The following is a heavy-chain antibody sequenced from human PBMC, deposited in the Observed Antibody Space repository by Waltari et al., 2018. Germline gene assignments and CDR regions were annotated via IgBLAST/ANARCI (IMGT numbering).Heavy chain of an antibody. CDR2: IDSDGRNT. Sequence: EVQLVESGGGLVQPGGSLRLSCVGSGFTFSTHLMNWVRQAPGKGLVWVSRIDSDGRNTLYADSVKGRFTISRDNAKNTLYLQMNSLRAEDTAVYYCARRRDAYNWADYWGQGTLVTVSS. V-gene: IGHV3-74*01. CDR1: GFTFSTHL. J-gene: IGHJ4*02. CDR3: ARRRDAYNWADY. D-gene: IGHD1-1*01.